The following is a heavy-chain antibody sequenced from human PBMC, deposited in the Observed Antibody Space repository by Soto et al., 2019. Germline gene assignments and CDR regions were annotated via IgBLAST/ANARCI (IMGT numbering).Heavy chain of an antibody. CDR3: ARLPLYSSSSSLVDDY. CDR1: GYSFTSYW. CDR2: IDPSDSYT. Sequence: PGESLKISCKGSGYSFTSYWISWVRQMPGKGLEWMGRIDPSDSYTNYSPSFQGHVTISADKSISTAYLQWSSLKASDTAMYYCARLPLYSSSSSLVDDYWGQGTLVTVSS. J-gene: IGHJ4*02. V-gene: IGHV5-10-1*01. D-gene: IGHD6-6*01.